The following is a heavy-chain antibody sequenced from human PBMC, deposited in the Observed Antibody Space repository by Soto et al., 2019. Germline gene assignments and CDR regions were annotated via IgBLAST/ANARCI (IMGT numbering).Heavy chain of an antibody. D-gene: IGHD3-9*01. CDR2: INPSGGST. V-gene: IGHV1-46*03. J-gene: IGHJ6*02. CDR3: ARGGGLYDILTGWNYYYGMDV. Sequence: ASVKVSCKASGYTFTNYYMHWVRQAPGQGLEWMGIINPSGGSTSYAQKFQGRVTMTRDTSTSTVYMELSSLRSEDTAVYYCARGGGLYDILTGWNYYYGMDVWGQGTTVTVSS. CDR1: GYTFTNYY.